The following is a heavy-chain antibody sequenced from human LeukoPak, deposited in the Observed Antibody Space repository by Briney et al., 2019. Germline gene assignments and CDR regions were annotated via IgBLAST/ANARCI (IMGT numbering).Heavy chain of an antibody. Sequence: GRSLRLSCAASGFNFSSYAMHWARQAPGKGLDWVAVISDGGDDKFYTDSVKGRFSISRDNSKNTLYLQMNSLRAEDTAVYYCAREVAARRLGSWVDPWGQGALVTVSS. CDR2: ISDGGDDK. V-gene: IGHV3-30*07. J-gene: IGHJ5*02. CDR3: AREVAARRLGSWVDP. CDR1: GFNFSSYA. D-gene: IGHD6-6*01.